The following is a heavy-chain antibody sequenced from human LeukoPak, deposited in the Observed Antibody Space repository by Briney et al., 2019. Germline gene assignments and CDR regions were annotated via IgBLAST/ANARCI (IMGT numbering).Heavy chain of an antibody. CDR2: IKQDGSEK. Sequence: GSLRLSCAASGFTFSSYWMSWVRQAPGKGLEWVANIKQDGSEKYYVDSVKGRFTISRDNSKNTLYLQMNSLRAEDTAVYYCAKGVAVAGPPLYYFDYWGQGTLVTVSS. V-gene: IGHV3-7*03. CDR1: GFTFSSYW. D-gene: IGHD6-19*01. CDR3: AKGVAVAGPPLYYFDY. J-gene: IGHJ4*02.